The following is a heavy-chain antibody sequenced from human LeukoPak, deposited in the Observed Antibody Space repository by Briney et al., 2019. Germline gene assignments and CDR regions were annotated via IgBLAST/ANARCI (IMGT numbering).Heavy chain of an antibody. CDR2: ISDSGGST. V-gene: IGHV3-23*01. D-gene: IGHD3-22*01. Sequence: GGSLRLSCAVSGITLSNYGMSWVRQAPGKGLEWVAGISDSGGSTNYADSVKGRFTISRDNPKNTMYPQMNSLRAEDTAVYFCAKRGVVIRVILVGFHKEAYYFDSWGQGALVTVSS. J-gene: IGHJ4*02. CDR1: GITLSNYG. CDR3: AKRGVVIRVILVGFHKEAYYFDS.